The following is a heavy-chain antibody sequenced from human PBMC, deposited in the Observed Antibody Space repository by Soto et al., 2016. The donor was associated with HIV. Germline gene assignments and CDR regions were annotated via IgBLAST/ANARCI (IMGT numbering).Heavy chain of an antibody. D-gene: IGHD1-26*01. V-gene: IGHV3-9*03. Sequence: EVQLVESGGGLVQPGRSLRLSCAASGFTFDDYAMHWVRQAPGKGLEWVSGISWNSGSIGYADSVKGRFTISRDNAKNSLYLQMNSLRAEDMALYYCAKGPKWELLGYFDYWGQGTLVTVSS. CDR3: AKGPKWELLGYFDY. CDR2: ISWNSGSI. CDR1: GFTFDDYA. J-gene: IGHJ4*02.